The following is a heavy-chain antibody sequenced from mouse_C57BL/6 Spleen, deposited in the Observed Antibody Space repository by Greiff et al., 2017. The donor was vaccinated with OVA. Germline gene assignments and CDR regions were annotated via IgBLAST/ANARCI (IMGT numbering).Heavy chain of an antibody. CDR1: GYSITSDY. Sequence: DVHLVESGPGLAKPSQTLSLTCSVTGYSITSDYWNWIRKFPGNKLEYMGYISYSGSTYYNPSLKSRISITRDTSKNQYYLQLNSVTTEDTATYYCARSHYYGSSYPWYFDVWGTGTTVTVSS. D-gene: IGHD1-1*01. CDR3: ARSHYYGSSYPWYFDV. V-gene: IGHV3-8*01. CDR2: ISYSGST. J-gene: IGHJ1*03.